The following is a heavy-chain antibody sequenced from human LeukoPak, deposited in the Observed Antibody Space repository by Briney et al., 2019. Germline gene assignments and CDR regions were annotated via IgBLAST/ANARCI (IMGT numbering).Heavy chain of an antibody. J-gene: IGHJ5*02. V-gene: IGHV4-61*01. CDR3: ARRRAEGGSNGHYNWFDP. CDR1: GVSVTSGNYY. Sequence: PSETLSLTCTVSGVSVTSGNYYWSWIRQPPGKGLEWIGYIYFSGTTKYNPSLESRVTISVDTSKNQFSLKLSSVTAADTAAYYCARRRAEGGSNGHYNWFDPWGQGILVTVSS. CDR2: IYFSGTT. D-gene: IGHD6-13*01.